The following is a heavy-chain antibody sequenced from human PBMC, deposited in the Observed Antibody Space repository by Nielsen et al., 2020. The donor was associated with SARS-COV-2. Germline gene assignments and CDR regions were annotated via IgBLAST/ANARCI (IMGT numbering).Heavy chain of an antibody. J-gene: IGHJ4*02. CDR1: GFTFSGSA. CDR3: SSPTVAY. Sequence: GESLKISCVASGFTFSGSAMHWVRQASGKGLEWIGRIRSYANDYATAYAASVIGRFTISRDDPKNTAYLQMNSLKTEDTAVYYCSSPTVAYWGQGTLVTVSS. V-gene: IGHV3-73*01. CDR2: IRSYANDYAT. D-gene: IGHD4-23*01.